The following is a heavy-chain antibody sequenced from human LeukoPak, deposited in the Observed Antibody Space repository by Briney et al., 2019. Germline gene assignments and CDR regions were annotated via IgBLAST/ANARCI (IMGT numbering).Heavy chain of an antibody. CDR2: INHSGST. Sequence: SETLSLTCAVYGGSFSGYYWSWIRQPPGKGLEWIGEINHSGSTNYNPSLKSRVTISVDTSKNQFSLRLSSVTAADTAVYYCARVWDLLGYFDYWGQGTLVTVSS. D-gene: IGHD1-26*01. V-gene: IGHV4-34*01. CDR1: GGSFSGYY. J-gene: IGHJ4*02. CDR3: ARVWDLLGYFDY.